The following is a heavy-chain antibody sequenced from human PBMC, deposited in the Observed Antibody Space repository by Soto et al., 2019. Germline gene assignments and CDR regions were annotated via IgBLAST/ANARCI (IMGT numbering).Heavy chain of an antibody. CDR2: MSGSGGST. CDR3: AKASSSSLAARRHFDY. Sequence: GGSLRLSCAASGFTLNTYAMNWVRQAPGKGLEWVSAMSGSGGSTYYADSVKGRFTISRDNSKNTLYLQMNSLRAEDTAVYYCAKASSSSLAARRHFDYCGQGTLVTVSA. CDR1: GFTLNTYA. V-gene: IGHV3-23*01. D-gene: IGHD6-6*01. J-gene: IGHJ4*02.